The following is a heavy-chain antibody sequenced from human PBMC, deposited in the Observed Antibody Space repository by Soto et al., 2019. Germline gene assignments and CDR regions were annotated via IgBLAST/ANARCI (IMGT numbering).Heavy chain of an antibody. Sequence: QLQLQESGPGLVMPSQTLSLTCTVSGGSISSDDYYWSWIRQPPGKGLEWIGCIIYTGSTYYNPSRKSRFAISVHTSLSQFSLKLPSVTAADTAVYYCPSVTRYCTGGGCNPSWFHPWGQGTLVTVSS. J-gene: IGHJ5*02. CDR1: GGSISSDDYY. D-gene: IGHD2-8*02. CDR3: PSVTRYCTGGGCNPSWFHP. V-gene: IGHV4-30-4*01. CDR2: IIYTGST.